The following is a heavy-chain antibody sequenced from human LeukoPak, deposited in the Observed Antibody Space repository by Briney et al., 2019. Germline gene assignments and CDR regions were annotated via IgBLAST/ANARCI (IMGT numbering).Heavy chain of an antibody. CDR1: GVSISTYY. CDR2: IYYSGST. D-gene: IGHD2-15*01. J-gene: IGHJ4*02. CDR3: ARVRCSGGSCYDFDY. Sequence: SETLSLTCTVSGVSISTYYWSWIRQPPGKGLDWIGDIYYSGSTNYNPSLKSRVTISVDTSKNQFSLKLSSVTAADTAVYYCARVRCSGGSCYDFDYWGQGTLVTVSS. V-gene: IGHV4-59*01.